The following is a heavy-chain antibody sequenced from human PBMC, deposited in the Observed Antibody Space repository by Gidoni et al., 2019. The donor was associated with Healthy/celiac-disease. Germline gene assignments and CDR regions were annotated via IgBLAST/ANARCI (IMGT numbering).Heavy chain of an antibody. V-gene: IGHV3-30*18. CDR1: GFTFSSYG. D-gene: IGHD5-12*01. Sequence: QVQLVESGGGVVQPGRSLRLSCAASGFTFSSYGMHWVRQAPGKGLEWVAVISYDGSNKYYADSVKGRFTISRDNSKNTLDLQMNSLRAEDTAVYYCAKGVEMATIGYFDYWGQGTLVTVSS. CDR3: AKGVEMATIGYFDY. J-gene: IGHJ4*02. CDR2: ISYDGSNK.